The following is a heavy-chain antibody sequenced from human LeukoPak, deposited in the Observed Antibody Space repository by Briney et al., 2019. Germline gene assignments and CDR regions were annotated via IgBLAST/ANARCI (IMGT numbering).Heavy chain of an antibody. Sequence: GGSLRLSCAASGFSFISYGMHWVRQAPGKGLEWVGVISDDGRRKDYADSVKGRFTISRDNSKDTLYLQMNSLRAEDTAVCYCAKRPSDYGDYVSYFDYWGQGTLVTVSS. CDR2: ISDDGRRK. CDR1: GFSFISYG. CDR3: AKRPSDYGDYVSYFDY. V-gene: IGHV3-30*18. D-gene: IGHD4-17*01. J-gene: IGHJ4*02.